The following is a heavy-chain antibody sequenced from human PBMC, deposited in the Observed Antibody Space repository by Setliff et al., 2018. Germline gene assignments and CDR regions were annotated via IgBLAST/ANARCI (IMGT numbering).Heavy chain of an antibody. V-gene: IGHV5-51*01. CDR3: TRHEDRNKCTSSSCYRENDAFDV. D-gene: IGHD2-2*01. J-gene: IGHJ3*01. Sequence: GESLKISCMSPGYSFSDYWIAWVRQMPGKGLEWMGIIYPSNSNVKYSPSFQGQVTMSADKSISTAYLQWSSLKASDTAIYYCTRHEDRNKCTSSSCYRENDAFDVWGQGAMVTVSS. CDR1: GYSFSDYW. CDR2: IYPSNSNV.